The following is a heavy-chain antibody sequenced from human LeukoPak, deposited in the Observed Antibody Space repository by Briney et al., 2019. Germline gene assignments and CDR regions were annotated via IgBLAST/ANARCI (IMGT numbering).Heavy chain of an antibody. D-gene: IGHD3-22*01. CDR2: INSDGSST. Sequence: GGSLRLSCAASGFTFSSYWMHWVRQAPGKGLVWVSRINSDGSSTSYADSVKGRFTISRDNAKNTLYLQMNSLRAEDTAVYYCAREISSGYAFDIWGQGTMVTVSS. V-gene: IGHV3-74*01. CDR1: GFTFSSYW. CDR3: AREISSGYAFDI. J-gene: IGHJ3*02.